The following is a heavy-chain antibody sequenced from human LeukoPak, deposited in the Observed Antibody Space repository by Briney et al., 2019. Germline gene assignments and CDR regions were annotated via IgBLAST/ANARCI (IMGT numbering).Heavy chain of an antibody. CDR2: IYHSGST. V-gene: IGHV4-30-2*01. D-gene: IGHD4-17*01. Sequence: PSQTLSLTCAVSGGSISSGGYSWSWIRQPPGKGLEWIGYIYHSGSTYYNPSLKSRVTISVDRSKNQFSLKLSSVTAADTAVYYCAGADYGDYVFDYWGQGTLVTVSS. CDR1: GGSISSGGYS. CDR3: AGADYGDYVFDY. J-gene: IGHJ4*02.